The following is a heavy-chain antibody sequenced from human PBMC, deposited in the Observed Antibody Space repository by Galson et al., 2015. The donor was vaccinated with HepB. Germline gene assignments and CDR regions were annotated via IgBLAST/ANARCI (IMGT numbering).Heavy chain of an antibody. J-gene: IGHJ4*02. CDR2: FDPGDGET. Sequence: SVKVSCKASGYTLTELSMHWVRQAPGKGLEWMGGFDPGDGETIYAEKFQGRVTITADTSTDTAYMELSSLRSEDTAVYYCATVPRDFWSGYGLKAPFDYWGQGTLVTVSS. V-gene: IGHV1-24*01. D-gene: IGHD3-3*01. CDR1: GYTLTELS. CDR3: ATVPRDFWSGYGLKAPFDY.